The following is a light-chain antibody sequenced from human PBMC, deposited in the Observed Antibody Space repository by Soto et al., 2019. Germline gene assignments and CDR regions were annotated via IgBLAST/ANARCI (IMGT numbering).Light chain of an antibody. CDR2: DAS. Sequence: EIALTQSPATLSFSTGERATLSCRASQSVSGCLAWYQQKPGQAPRLLIYDASNRATGIPARFSGSGSGTDFTLTISSLEPEDFAVYYCQQYNNWPITFGPGTRLEI. CDR1: QSVSGC. V-gene: IGKV3-11*01. CDR3: QQYNNWPIT. J-gene: IGKJ5*01.